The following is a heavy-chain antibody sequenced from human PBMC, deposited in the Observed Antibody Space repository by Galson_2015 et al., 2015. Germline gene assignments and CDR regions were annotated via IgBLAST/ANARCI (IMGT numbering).Heavy chain of an antibody. Sequence: PGQGLEWMGWISGYNGNTNYAQKYQGRVTMTTDTSTSTVYMELRSLRSDDTAVYYCAREGDSYSSRWYPCDYWGQGTLVTVSS. D-gene: IGHD6-13*01. J-gene: IGHJ4*02. V-gene: IGHV1-18*01. CDR3: AREGDSYSSRWYPCDY. CDR2: ISGYNGNT.